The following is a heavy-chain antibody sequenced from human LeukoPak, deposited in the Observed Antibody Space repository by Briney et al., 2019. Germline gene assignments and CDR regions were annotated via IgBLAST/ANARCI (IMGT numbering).Heavy chain of an antibody. CDR2: TYYRSKWYN. D-gene: IGHD3-22*01. CDR1: GDSVSSNSAA. CDR3: ARARNYYDSSDYYYEGDAFDI. Sequence: SQTLSLTCAISGDSVSSNSAAWNWIRQSPSRGLEWLGRTYYRSKWYNDYAVSVKSRITINPDTSKNQFSLQLSSVTAADTAVYFCARARNYYDSSDYYYEGDAFDIWGQGTMVTVSS. J-gene: IGHJ3*02. V-gene: IGHV6-1*01.